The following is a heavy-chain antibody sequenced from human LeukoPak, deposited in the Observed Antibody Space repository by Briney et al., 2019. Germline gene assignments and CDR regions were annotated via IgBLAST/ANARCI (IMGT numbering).Heavy chain of an antibody. CDR3: ARHVLVSPVNNELDY. J-gene: IGHJ4*02. D-gene: IGHD2-15*01. V-gene: IGHV5-51*01. Sequence: GESLKISCKGSGYSFTSYWIGWVRQMPGKGLEWMGIIYPGDSDTRYSPSFQGQVTISADKSISTAYLQWSSLKASDTAMYYCARHVLVSPVNNELDYWGQGTLVTVSS. CDR1: GYSFTSYW. CDR2: IYPGDSDT.